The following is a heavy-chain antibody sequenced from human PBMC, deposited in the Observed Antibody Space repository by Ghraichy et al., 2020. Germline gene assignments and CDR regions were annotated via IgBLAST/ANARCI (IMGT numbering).Heavy chain of an antibody. Sequence: GGSLRLSCVGSGFSFSSYNMNWVRQAPGKGLEWVSYITSTSRFISYADSVKGRFTVSRDNSQNSLSLQMKSLRGEDTALYYCARASTVVRFYYYDGMDVWGQGTTVTVSS. D-gene: IGHD4-23*01. CDR2: ITSTSRFI. CDR3: ARASTVVRFYYYDGMDV. V-gene: IGHV3-48*01. CDR1: GFSFSSYN. J-gene: IGHJ6*02.